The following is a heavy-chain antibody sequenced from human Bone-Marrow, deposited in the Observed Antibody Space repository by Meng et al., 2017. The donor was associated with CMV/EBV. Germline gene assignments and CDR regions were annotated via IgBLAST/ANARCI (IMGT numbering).Heavy chain of an antibody. V-gene: IGHV4-30-4*08. CDR2: IYYSGST. D-gene: IGHD3-22*01. Sequence: SETLSLTCTVPGGSISSGDYYWSWIRQPPGKGLEWIGYIYYSGSTYYNPSLKSRVTISVDTSKNQFSLKLSSVTAADTAVYYCARALEYMILAFDIWGQGTMVTVSS. CDR3: ARALEYMILAFDI. J-gene: IGHJ3*02. CDR1: GGSISSGDYY.